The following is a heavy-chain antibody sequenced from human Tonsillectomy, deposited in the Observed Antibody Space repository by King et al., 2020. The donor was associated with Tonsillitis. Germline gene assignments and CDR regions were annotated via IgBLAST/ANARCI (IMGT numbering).Heavy chain of an antibody. CDR1: GFTFGTYA. V-gene: IGHV3-30*04. CDR3: ARDGLEGAYYYDSNGRGSDLYGMDG. Sequence: VQLVESGGGVVQPGRSLRLSCAASGFTFGTYAMHWVRQAPGKGLEWVAVISYDGSNTYYADSVKGRFTISRDNSKNTLYLQMNSLRADDTAVYYCARDGLEGAYYYDSNGRGSDLYGMDGWGQGTTVTVSS. D-gene: IGHD3-22*01. CDR2: ISYDGSNT. J-gene: IGHJ6*02.